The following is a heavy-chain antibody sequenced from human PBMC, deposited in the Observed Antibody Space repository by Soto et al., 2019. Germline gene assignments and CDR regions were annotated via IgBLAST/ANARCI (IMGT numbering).Heavy chain of an antibody. J-gene: IGHJ5*02. CDR2: ISSSSYI. CDR3: ARGPLYSSFSNWFDP. CDR1: GFTFSSYS. Sequence: GGSLRLSCAAPGFTFSSYSMNWVRQAPGKGLEWVSSISSSSYIYYADSVKGRFTISRDNAKNSLYLQMNSLRAEDTAVYYCARGPLYSSFSNWFDPWGQGTLVPSPQ. V-gene: IGHV3-21*01. D-gene: IGHD6-6*01.